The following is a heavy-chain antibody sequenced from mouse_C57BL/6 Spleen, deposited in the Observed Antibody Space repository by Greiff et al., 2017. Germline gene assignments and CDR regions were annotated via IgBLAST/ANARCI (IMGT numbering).Heavy chain of an antibody. V-gene: IGHV5-16*01. J-gene: IGHJ2*01. Sequence: EVKLVESEGGLVQPGSSMKLSCTASGFTFSDYYMAWVRQVPEKGLEWVANINYDGSSTYYLDSLKSRFIISRDNAKNILYLQMSSLKSEDTATYYCARDYYGSYGYFDYWGQGTTLTVSS. CDR2: INYDGSST. CDR3: ARDYYGSYGYFDY. D-gene: IGHD1-1*01. CDR1: GFTFSDYY.